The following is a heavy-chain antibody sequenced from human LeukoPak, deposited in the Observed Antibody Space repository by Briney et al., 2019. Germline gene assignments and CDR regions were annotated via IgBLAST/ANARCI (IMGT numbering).Heavy chain of an antibody. J-gene: IGHJ4*02. CDR2: VSAYNGNT. V-gene: IGHV1-18*01. D-gene: IGHD3-3*01. CDR1: GYTFTSYG. Sequence: ASVKVSCKASGYTFTSYGISWVRQAPGQGLEWMGWVSAYNGNTNYAQKLQGRVTMTTDTSTSTAYMGLRSLRSDDTAVYYCARDRTIFGVVIMDLDYWGQGTLVTVSS. CDR3: ARDRTIFGVVIMDLDY.